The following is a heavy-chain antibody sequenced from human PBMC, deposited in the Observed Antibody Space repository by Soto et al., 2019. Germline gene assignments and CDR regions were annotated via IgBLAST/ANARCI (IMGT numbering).Heavy chain of an antibody. Sequence: PGGSLRLSCVASGFTFSSYAMNWVRQAPGKGLEWVSGISESGGSTFYADSVKGRFTISRDNSKNTLYLQMNSLRAEDTAIYYCARDRYRDNFDCWGQGALVTVSS. D-gene: IGHD3-16*02. V-gene: IGHV3-23*01. CDR3: ARDRYRDNFDC. CDR1: GFTFSSYA. CDR2: ISESGGST. J-gene: IGHJ4*02.